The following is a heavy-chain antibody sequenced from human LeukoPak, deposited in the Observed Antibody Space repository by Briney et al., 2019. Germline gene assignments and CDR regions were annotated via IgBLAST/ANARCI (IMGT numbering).Heavy chain of an antibody. CDR3: ARKLRFLEWLLHQSFDY. J-gene: IGHJ4*02. D-gene: IGHD3-3*01. CDR2: IRYDGSNK. Sequence: PGGSLRLSCAASGFTFSSYGMHWVRQAPGKGLEWVAFIRYDGSNKYYADSVKGRFTISRDNSKNTLYLQMSSLRAEDTAVYYCARKLRFLEWLLHQSFDYWGQGTLVTVSS. V-gene: IGHV3-30*02. CDR1: GFTFSSYG.